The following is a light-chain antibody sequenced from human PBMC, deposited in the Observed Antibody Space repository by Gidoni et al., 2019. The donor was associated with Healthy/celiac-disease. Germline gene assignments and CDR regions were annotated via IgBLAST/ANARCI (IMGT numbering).Light chain of an antibody. Sequence: EIVLTQSPATLSLSPGERATLSCRASQIVSSYLAWYQQKPGKAPRLLISDASNRANGIPARFSGSGYVRDLNLTIRSLEPEDLAVYYCQQRRNWPTEFTFGHGTKVDIK. CDR1: QIVSSY. CDR3: QQRRNWPTEFT. J-gene: IGKJ3*01. V-gene: IGKV3-11*02. CDR2: DAS.